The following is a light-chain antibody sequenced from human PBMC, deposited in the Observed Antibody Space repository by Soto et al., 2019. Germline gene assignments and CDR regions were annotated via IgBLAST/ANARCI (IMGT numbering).Light chain of an antibody. J-gene: IGLJ1*01. CDR3: SSYSASSTTHYV. CDR2: DVS. Sequence: QSALTQPASLSGSPGQSITISCTGTSSDVGGYNYVSWYQQHPGKAPKLLIYDVSNRPAGVSNRFSGSKCGNTASLTISGLQAEDEADYYCSSYSASSTTHYVFGTGTKLNVL. CDR1: SSDVGGYNY. V-gene: IGLV2-14*03.